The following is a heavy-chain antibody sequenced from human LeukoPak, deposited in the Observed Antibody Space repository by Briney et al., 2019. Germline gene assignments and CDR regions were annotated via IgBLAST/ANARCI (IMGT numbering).Heavy chain of an antibody. V-gene: IGHV4-30-4*01. Sequence: SETLSLTCTVSGGSISSGDYYWSWIRQPPGKGLEWIGYIYYGGSTYYNPSLKSRVTISVDTSKNQFSLKLSSVTAADTAVYYCAREGPSSYYDFWSGYLNWFDPWGQGTLVTVSS. CDR3: AREGPSSYYDFWSGYLNWFDP. J-gene: IGHJ5*02. CDR2: IYYGGST. D-gene: IGHD3-3*01. CDR1: GGSISSGDYY.